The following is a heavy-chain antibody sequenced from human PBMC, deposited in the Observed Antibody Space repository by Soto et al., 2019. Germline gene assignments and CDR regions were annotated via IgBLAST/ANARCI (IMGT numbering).Heavy chain of an antibody. Sequence: EVQLLESGGGLVQPGGSLRLSCAASGFTFSSYAMSWVRQAPGKRLEWVSAISGSGGSTYYADSVKGRFTISRDNSKNTLYLQMDSRRAEDTAVYYCAKFLDIVSTLQAIDYWGRGTLVTVSS. J-gene: IGHJ4*01. V-gene: IGHV3-23*01. CDR3: AKFLDIVSTLQAIDY. CDR2: ISGSGGST. CDR1: GFTFSSYA. D-gene: IGHD5-12*01.